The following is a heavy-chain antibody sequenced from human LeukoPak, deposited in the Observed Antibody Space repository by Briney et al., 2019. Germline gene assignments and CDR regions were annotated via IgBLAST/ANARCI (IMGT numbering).Heavy chain of an antibody. CDR1: GGSFSGYY. J-gene: IGHJ4*02. V-gene: IGHV4-34*01. Sequence: SETLSLTYAVYGGSFSGYYWSWIRQPPGKGLEWIGEINHSGSTNYNPSLKSRVTISVDTSKNQFSLKLSSVTAADTAVYYCARGEDRNIVVVVAATSVFDYWGQGALVTVSS. CDR3: ARGEDRNIVVVVAATSVFDY. CDR2: INHSGST. D-gene: IGHD2-15*01.